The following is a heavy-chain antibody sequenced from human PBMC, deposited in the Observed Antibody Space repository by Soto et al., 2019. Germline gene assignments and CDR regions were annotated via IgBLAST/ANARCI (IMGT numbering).Heavy chain of an antibody. CDR3: ASRPRWYDSSGYSGSDDAFDI. D-gene: IGHD3-22*01. CDR2: IIPIFGTA. Sequence: VNVSCKASGGTFSSYAISWVRQAPGQGLEWMGGIIPIFGTANYAQKFQGRVTITADKSTSTAYMELSSLRSEDTAVYYCASRPRWYDSSGYSGSDDAFDIWGQGTMVTVSS. V-gene: IGHV1-69*06. CDR1: GGTFSSYA. J-gene: IGHJ3*02.